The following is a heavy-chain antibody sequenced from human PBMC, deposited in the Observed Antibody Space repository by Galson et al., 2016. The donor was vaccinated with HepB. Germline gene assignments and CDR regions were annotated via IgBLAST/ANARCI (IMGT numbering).Heavy chain of an antibody. V-gene: IGHV1-69*13. Sequence: SVKVSCKASGGTFSSYALSWVRQAPGQGLEWMGRIIPIFRTTNYAQKFQGRASITADQSTSTAYMELSSLRSEDTAVYYCARPQREGGNYYSFDYWGQGTLVTVSS. J-gene: IGHJ4*02. CDR1: GGTFSSYA. CDR3: ARPQREGGNYYSFDY. CDR2: IIPIFRTT. D-gene: IGHD1-26*01.